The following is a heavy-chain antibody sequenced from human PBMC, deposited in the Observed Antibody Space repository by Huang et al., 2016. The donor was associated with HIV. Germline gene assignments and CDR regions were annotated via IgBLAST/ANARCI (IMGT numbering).Heavy chain of an antibody. CDR2: ISYEGRNK. J-gene: IGHJ6*02. D-gene: IGHD1-26*01. CDR3: AKDKLWSWHGMGGMDV. V-gene: IGHV3-30*18. CDR1: GFPFSSYG. Sequence: QVQLVESGGGVVQPGRSLRLSCAASGFPFSSYGMHWVSQDRGKGWEVVAVISYEGRNKYYADSVKGRFTISRDSSKNTLYLEMNSLRTEDTAVYYCAKDKLWSWHGMGGMDVWCQGTTVTVSS.